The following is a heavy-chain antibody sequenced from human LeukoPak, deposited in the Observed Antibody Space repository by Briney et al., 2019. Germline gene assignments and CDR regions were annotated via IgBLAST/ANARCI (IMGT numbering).Heavy chain of an antibody. Sequence: GRSLRLSCAASGFTFSSYGMHWVRQAPGKGLEWVAVIWYDGSNKYYADSVKGRFTISRDNSKNTLYLQMNSLRAEDTAVYYCARDMIRGVIPPQYYYYYGMDVWGKGTTVTSPQ. J-gene: IGHJ6*04. CDR3: ARDMIRGVIPPQYYYYYGMDV. V-gene: IGHV3-33*01. D-gene: IGHD3-10*01. CDR2: IWYDGSNK. CDR1: GFTFSSYG.